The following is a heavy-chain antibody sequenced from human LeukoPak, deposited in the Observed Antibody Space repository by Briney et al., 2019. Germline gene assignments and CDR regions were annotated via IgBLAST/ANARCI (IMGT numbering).Heavy chain of an antibody. V-gene: IGHV3-7*03. D-gene: IGHD6-13*01. CDR1: GFTFSSYW. CDR3: ARGRQQMTYFDY. Sequence: GGSLGLSCVASGFTFSSYWMSWVRQAPGKGLEWVANIKQDGSEKYYVDSVKGRFTISRDNAKNSLHLQVSSLRAEDTAVYYCARGRQQMTYFDYWGQGTLVTVSS. J-gene: IGHJ4*02. CDR2: IKQDGSEK.